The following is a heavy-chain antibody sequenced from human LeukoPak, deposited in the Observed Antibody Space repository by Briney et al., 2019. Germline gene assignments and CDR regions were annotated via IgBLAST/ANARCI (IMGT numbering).Heavy chain of an antibody. CDR2: IRYDGSNK. CDR1: GFTFSSYG. J-gene: IGHJ6*03. D-gene: IGHD3-10*01. CDR3: AKDSGYYASGSYYYYYYMDV. Sequence: QSGGSLRLSCAASGFTFSSYGMHWVRQAPGKGLEWVTFIRYDGSNKYYADSVKGRFTISRDNSKNTLYLQMNSLRAEDTAVYYCAKDSGYYASGSYYYYYYMDVWGKGTTVTISS. V-gene: IGHV3-30*02.